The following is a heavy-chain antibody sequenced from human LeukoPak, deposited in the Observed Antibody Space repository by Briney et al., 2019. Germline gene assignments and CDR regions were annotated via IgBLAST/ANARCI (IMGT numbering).Heavy chain of an antibody. CDR3: ARLRVVVVPAAIRGGDYYVDV. Sequence: SETLSLTCAVCGGSFSGYYWSWIRQPPGKGLEWIGEINHSGSTNYNPSLKSRVTISVDTSKNQFSLKLSSVTAADTAVYYCARLRVVVVPAAIRGGDYYVDVWGKGTTVTVSS. CDR2: INHSGST. J-gene: IGHJ6*03. D-gene: IGHD2-2*02. V-gene: IGHV4-34*01. CDR1: GGSFSGYY.